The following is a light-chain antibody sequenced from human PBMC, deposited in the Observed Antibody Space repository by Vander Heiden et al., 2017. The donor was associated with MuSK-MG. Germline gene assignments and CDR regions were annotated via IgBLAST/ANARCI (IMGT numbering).Light chain of an antibody. V-gene: IGKV1-5*03. CDR2: KAS. CDR1: QSISTW. CDR3: QQYNSYPST. Sequence: DIQMTQSPSTLSASAGDRVTITCRASQSISTWLAWYQQQPGKAPKLLISKASSVESGVPSRFSGSGSGTEFTLTISSLQPDDFATYYCQQYNSYPSTFGPGSKVDIK. J-gene: IGKJ3*01.